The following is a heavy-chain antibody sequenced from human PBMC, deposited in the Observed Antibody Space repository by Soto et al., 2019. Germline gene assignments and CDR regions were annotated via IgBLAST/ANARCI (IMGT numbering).Heavy chain of an antibody. CDR2: MSYDGTKE. Sequence: QVELVESGGGVVQPGRSLRLSCAASGFTFSTYGMHWVRQAPGKGLEWVAAMSYDGTKENYVVFVKGRFTISRDNYRKTLFLQLNSLRAEDTAVYYCAKEYGSTCIDHWGQGTLVTVSS. CDR1: GFTFSTYG. D-gene: IGHD6-13*01. V-gene: IGHV3-30*18. CDR3: AKEYGSTCIDH. J-gene: IGHJ4*02.